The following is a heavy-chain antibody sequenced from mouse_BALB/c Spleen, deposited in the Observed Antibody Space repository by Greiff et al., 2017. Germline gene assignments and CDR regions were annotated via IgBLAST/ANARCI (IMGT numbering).Heavy chain of an antibody. Sequence: VQLHQSGAELVRPGSSVKISCKASGYAFSSYWMNWVKQRPGQGLEWIGQIYPGDGDTNYNGKFKGKATLTADKSSSTAYMQLSSLTSEDSAVYFCARSVVADMDYWGQGTSVTVSS. V-gene: IGHV1-80*01. CDR1: GYAFSSYW. J-gene: IGHJ4*01. D-gene: IGHD1-1*01. CDR3: ARSVVADMDY. CDR2: IYPGDGDT.